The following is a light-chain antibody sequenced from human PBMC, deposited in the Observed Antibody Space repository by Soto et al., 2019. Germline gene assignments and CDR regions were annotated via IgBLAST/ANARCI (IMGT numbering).Light chain of an antibody. V-gene: IGKV3-20*01. CDR1: QSVSNNY. CDR3: QQYGSSPCT. CDR2: AAS. Sequence: EIVLTQSPGTLSLSPGERATLSCRASQSVSNNYLAWYQQKPGRAPRLLIYAASTRAAGIPDRFSGSVSGTDFTLIISRVEPDDFAVYFCQQYGSSPCTFGQGTKVE. J-gene: IGKJ1*01.